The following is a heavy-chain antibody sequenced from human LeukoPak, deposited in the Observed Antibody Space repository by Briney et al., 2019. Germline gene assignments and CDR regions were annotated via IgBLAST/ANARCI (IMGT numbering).Heavy chain of an antibody. J-gene: IGHJ4*02. V-gene: IGHV3-48*03. CDR1: GFTFSSYE. D-gene: IGHD1-1*01. CDR3: AKRERNGNGYYFDY. Sequence: PGGSLRLSCAASGFTFSSYEMNWVRQAPGKGLEWVSYISSSGSTIYYADSVKGRFTISRDNSKNTLYLQMNSLRAEDTAIYYCAKRERNGNGYYFDYWGQGTLVTVSS. CDR2: ISSSGSTI.